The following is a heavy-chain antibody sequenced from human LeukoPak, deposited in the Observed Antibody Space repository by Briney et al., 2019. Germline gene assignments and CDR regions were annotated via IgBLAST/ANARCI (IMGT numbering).Heavy chain of an antibody. J-gene: IGHJ4*02. D-gene: IGHD3-10*01. CDR3: ARHGSGRYYPAEGRVDY. CDR2: INPSVGGT. CDR1: GYGFTSYY. V-gene: IGHV1-46*03. Sequence: ASVKVSCKAFGYGFTSYYIHWVRQAPGQGLEWMGIINPSVGGTTYARKFQGRVTTTRDTSTSTVYMELSSLRSEDTAVYYCARHGSGRYYPAEGRVDYWGQGTLVTVSS.